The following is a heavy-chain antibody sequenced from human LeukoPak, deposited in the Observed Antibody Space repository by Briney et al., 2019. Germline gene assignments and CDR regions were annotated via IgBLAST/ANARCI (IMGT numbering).Heavy chain of an antibody. D-gene: IGHD2-15*01. CDR1: GFTFSSSA. CDR2: ISNNGGYT. CDR3: AKQLGYCSDGSCYFPY. Sequence: PGGSLRLACVASGFTFSSSAMSWVRQAPGKGLEWVSAISNNGGYTYYADSVQGRFTISRDNSKSTLCLQMNSRRAEDTAVYYCAKQLGYCSDGSCYFPYWGQGTLVTVSS. J-gene: IGHJ4*02. V-gene: IGHV3-23*01.